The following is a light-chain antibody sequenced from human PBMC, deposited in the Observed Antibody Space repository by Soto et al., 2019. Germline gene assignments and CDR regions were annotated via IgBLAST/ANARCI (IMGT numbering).Light chain of an antibody. V-gene: IGKV3-20*01. CDR3: QQYGSAGT. CDR1: QSVSNNY. Sequence: EIVWTQSPGTLSLSPGERATLSCSASQSVSNNYLAWYQQKPGQAPRLLIDGASNRATGIPDRFSGSGSGTDFTLTISRLEPEDFAMYYCQQYGSAGTFGQATKVEIK. CDR2: GAS. J-gene: IGKJ1*01.